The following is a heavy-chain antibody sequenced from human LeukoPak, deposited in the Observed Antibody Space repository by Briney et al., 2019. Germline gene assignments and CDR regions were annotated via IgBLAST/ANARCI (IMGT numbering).Heavy chain of an antibody. CDR2: MSPNSGNT. Sequence: GASVKVSCKASGYTFTSYDINWVRQATGQGLEWMGWMSPNSGNTGYAQKFQGRVTMTRNTSISTAYMELSSLRSEDTAVYYCARAVTTIAPNWFDPWGQGTLVTVSS. J-gene: IGHJ5*02. D-gene: IGHD4-11*01. CDR3: ARAVTTIAPNWFDP. V-gene: IGHV1-8*01. CDR1: GYTFTSYD.